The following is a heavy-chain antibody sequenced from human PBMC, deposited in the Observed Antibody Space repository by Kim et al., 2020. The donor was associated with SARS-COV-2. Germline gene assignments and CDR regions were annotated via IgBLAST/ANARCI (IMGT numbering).Heavy chain of an antibody. CDR2: INPSGGST. CDR1: GYTFTSYY. D-gene: IGHD2-15*01. Sequence: ASVKVSCKASGYTFTSYYMHWVRQAPGQGLEWMGIINPSGGSTSYAQKFQGRVTMTRDTSTSTVYMELSSLRSEDTAVYYCAGAANSFDRYCSGGSCYSYAYYFDYWGQGTLVTVSS. V-gene: IGHV1-46*01. J-gene: IGHJ4*02. CDR3: AGAANSFDRYCSGGSCYSYAYYFDY.